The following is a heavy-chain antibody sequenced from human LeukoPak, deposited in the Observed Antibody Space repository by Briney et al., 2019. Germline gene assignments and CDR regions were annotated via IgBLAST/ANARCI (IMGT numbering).Heavy chain of an antibody. J-gene: IGHJ4*02. CDR3: ATGTYYYDSSGYY. CDR1: GFTFSSYS. Sequence: GGSLRLSCAASGFTFSSYSMNWFRQAPGKGLEWVSYISSSSSTIYYADSVKGRFTISRDNAKNSLYLQMNSLRAEDTALYYCATGTYYYDSSGYYWGQGTLVTVSS. D-gene: IGHD3-22*01. V-gene: IGHV3-48*04. CDR2: ISSSSSTI.